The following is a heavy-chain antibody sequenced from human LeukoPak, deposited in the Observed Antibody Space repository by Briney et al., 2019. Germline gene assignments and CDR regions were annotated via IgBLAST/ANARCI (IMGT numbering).Heavy chain of an antibody. D-gene: IGHD3-10*01. V-gene: IGHV1-46*01. Sequence: ASVKVSCKASGYTFTNYYMHWVRQAPGQGLEWMGVIDPSAGSTTYAQKFQGRVTMTRDTATSTVYMELSSLRSEDTAVYYCARGATYDYASGSQNWFDPWGQGTLVTVSS. CDR2: IDPSAGST. CDR1: GYTFTNYY. CDR3: ARGATYDYASGSQNWFDP. J-gene: IGHJ5*02.